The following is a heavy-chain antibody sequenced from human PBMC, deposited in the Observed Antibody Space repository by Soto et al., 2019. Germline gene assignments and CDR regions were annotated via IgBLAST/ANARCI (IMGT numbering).Heavy chain of an antibody. V-gene: IGHV4-59*01. CDR2: IYYSGST. CDR3: ARYTTSGYSSSWFNYYFDY. CDR1: GGSISSYY. J-gene: IGHJ4*02. D-gene: IGHD6-13*01. Sequence: QVQLQESGPGLVKPSETLSLTCTVSGGSISSYYWSWIRQPPGKGLEWIGYIYYSGSTNYNPSLKSRVTISVDTSKNQFSLKLSSVTAADTAVYYCARYTTSGYSSSWFNYYFDYWGQGTLVTVSS.